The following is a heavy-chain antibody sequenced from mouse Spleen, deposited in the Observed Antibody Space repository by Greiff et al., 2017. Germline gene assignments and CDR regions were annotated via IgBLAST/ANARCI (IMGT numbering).Heavy chain of an antibody. Sequence: EVQLQQSGPELVKPGASVKISCKASGYTFTDYYMNWVKQSHGKSLEWIGDINPNNGGTSYNQKFKGKATLTVDKSSSTAYMELRSLTSEDSAVYYCARGDSLLRLRGAYWGQGTLVTVSA. D-gene: IGHD1-2*01. CDR3: ARGDSLLRLRGAY. CDR1: GYTFTDYY. V-gene: IGHV1-26*01. J-gene: IGHJ3*01. CDR2: INPNNGGT.